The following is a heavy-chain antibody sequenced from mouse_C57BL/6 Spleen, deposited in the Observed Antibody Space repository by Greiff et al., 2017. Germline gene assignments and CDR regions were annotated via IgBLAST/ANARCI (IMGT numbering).Heavy chain of an antibody. CDR3: ARGGGLRLPFDY. J-gene: IGHJ2*01. D-gene: IGHD2-4*01. CDR2: IDPSDSYT. CDR1: GYTFTSYW. V-gene: IGHV1-69*01. Sequence: QVQLQQPGAELVMPGASVKLSCKASGYTFTSYWMHWVKQRPGQGLEWIGEIDPSDSYTNYNQKFKGKSTLTVDKSSSTAYLQLSSLTSEDSAVYYCARGGGLRLPFDYWGQGTTLTVSS.